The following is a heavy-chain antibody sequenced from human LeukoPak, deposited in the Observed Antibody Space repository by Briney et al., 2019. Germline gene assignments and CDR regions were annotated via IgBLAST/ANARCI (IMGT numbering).Heavy chain of an antibody. V-gene: IGHV4-34*01. CDR1: GGSFSGYY. J-gene: IGHJ4*02. CDR3: ARRQYNWNYRAHDY. CDR2: INHSGST. Sequence: SETLSLTCAVYGGSFSGYYWSWIRQPPGKGLEWIGEINHSGSTNYNPSLKSRVTKSVDTSKNQFSLKLSSVTAADTAVYYCARRQYNWNYRAHDYWGQGTLVTVSS. D-gene: IGHD1-7*01.